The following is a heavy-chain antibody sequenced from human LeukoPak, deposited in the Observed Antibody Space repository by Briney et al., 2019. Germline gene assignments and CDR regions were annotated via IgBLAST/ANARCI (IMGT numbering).Heavy chain of an antibody. Sequence: SETLSLTCAVYGGSFSGYYWSWIRQPPGEGLEWIGEINHSGSTNYNPSLKSRVTISVDTSKNQFSLKLSSVTAADTAVYYCARGDGGNWYFDLWGRGTLVTVSS. CDR2: INHSGST. D-gene: IGHD4-23*01. CDR3: ARGDGGNWYFDL. V-gene: IGHV4-34*01. J-gene: IGHJ2*01. CDR1: GGSFSGYY.